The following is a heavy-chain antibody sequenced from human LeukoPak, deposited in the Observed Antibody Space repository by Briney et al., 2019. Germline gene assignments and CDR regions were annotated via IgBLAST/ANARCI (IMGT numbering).Heavy chain of an antibody. J-gene: IGHJ3*02. Sequence: SETLSLTCAVYGGSFSGYYWSWIRQPAGKGLEWIGRIYTSGSTNYNPSLKSRVTMSVDTSKNQFSLKLSSVTAADTAVYYCARDIVVVPAANDAFDIWGQGTMVTVSS. CDR1: GGSFSGYY. CDR3: ARDIVVVPAANDAFDI. V-gene: IGHV4-4*07. D-gene: IGHD2-2*01. CDR2: IYTSGST.